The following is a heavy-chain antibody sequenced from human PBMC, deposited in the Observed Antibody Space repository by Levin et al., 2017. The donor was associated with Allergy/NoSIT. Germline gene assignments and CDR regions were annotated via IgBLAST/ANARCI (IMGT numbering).Heavy chain of an antibody. CDR1: GFIFSDYA. Sequence: GGSLRLSCTTSGFIFSDYAMNWVRQAPGKGLEWISHISSGSANIYYADSVKGRFTISRDNAKGSLYLQMSSLRDEDTALYYCARDRGVPSQPRVYFDCWGQGTLVTVSS. J-gene: IGHJ4*02. V-gene: IGHV3-48*02. CDR2: ISSGSANI. CDR3: ARDRGVPSQPRVYFDC. D-gene: IGHD5-12*01.